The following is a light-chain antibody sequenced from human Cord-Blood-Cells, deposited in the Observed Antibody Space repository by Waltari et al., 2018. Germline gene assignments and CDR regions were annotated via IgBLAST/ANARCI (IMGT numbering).Light chain of an antibody. J-gene: IGLJ3*02. CDR1: SSDVGGYNY. CDR2: DVS. CDR3: SSYTSSNWV. V-gene: IGLV2-14*01. Sequence: QSALTQPASVSGSPGQSITISCTGTSSDVGGYNYVSWYQQHPGKAPKLMIYDVSNRPSGVSNRFSGSKSGNTASLTISGLQAEDEADYYCSSYTSSNWVFGGG.